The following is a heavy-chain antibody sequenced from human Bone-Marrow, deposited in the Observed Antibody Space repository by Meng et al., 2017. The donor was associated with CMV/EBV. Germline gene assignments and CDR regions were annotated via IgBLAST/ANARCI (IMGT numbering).Heavy chain of an antibody. CDR3: ARDFPTGTYDFWSGYFYYYGMAV. Sequence: GESLKISCAASGFTFSSYSMNWVRQAPGKGLEWVSSISSSSSYIYYADSVKGRFTISRDNAKNSLYLQMNSLRAEDTAVYYCARDFPTGTYDFWSGYFYYYGMAVWGPGNTVTFSS. J-gene: IGHJ6*02. D-gene: IGHD3-3*01. V-gene: IGHV3-21*01. CDR2: ISSSSSYI. CDR1: GFTFSSYS.